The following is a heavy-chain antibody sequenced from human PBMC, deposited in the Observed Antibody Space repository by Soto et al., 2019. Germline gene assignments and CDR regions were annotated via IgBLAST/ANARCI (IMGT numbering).Heavy chain of an antibody. CDR3: ARDAAVGLFDY. CDR1: GYTFTSYY. Sequence: ASLKVSCKASGYTFTSYYMHWVRQAPGQGLEWMGIINPSGGSTSYAQKFQGRVTMTTDTSTSTAYMELRSLRSDDTAVYYCARDAAVGLFDYWGQGTLVTSPQ. J-gene: IGHJ4*02. V-gene: IGHV1-46*01. D-gene: IGHD1-26*01. CDR2: INPSGGST.